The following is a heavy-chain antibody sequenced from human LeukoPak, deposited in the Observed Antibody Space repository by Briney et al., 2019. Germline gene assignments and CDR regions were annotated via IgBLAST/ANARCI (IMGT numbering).Heavy chain of an antibody. CDR1: GFTFSGYS. D-gene: IGHD2-15*01. J-gene: IGHJ4*02. V-gene: IGHV3-21*01. Sequence: GGSLRLSCAASGFTFSGYSMNWVRQASGKGLEWVSSINTRSYIYSADSVKGRFTISRDNDKNSVYLQMNSLRAEDTAVYYCAREGGYCYGASCRFFDSWGQGTLLTVSS. CDR3: AREGGYCYGASCRFFDS. CDR2: INTRSYI.